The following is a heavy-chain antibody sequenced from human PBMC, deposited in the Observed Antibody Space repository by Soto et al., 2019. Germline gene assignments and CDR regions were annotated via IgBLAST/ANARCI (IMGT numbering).Heavy chain of an antibody. Sequence: ASAKVSCKASGYTFTIYDINWVRQATGQGLEWMGWMNPNSGNTGYAQKFQGRVTMTRNTSISTAYMELSSLRSEDTAVYYCARGLSITMVRGVIKTYYYYYYMDVWGKGTTVTVSS. V-gene: IGHV1-8*01. J-gene: IGHJ6*03. CDR1: GYTFTIYD. CDR3: ARGLSITMVRGVIKTYYYYYYMDV. D-gene: IGHD3-10*01. CDR2: MNPNSGNT.